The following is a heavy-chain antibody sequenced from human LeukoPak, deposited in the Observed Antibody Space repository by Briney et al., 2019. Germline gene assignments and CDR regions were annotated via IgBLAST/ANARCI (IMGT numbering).Heavy chain of an antibody. CDR3: ARPPSYSSSWPFDL. J-gene: IGHJ2*01. V-gene: IGHV3-11*06. CDR1: RFTFSDHY. D-gene: IGHD6-13*01. CDR2: ISSSSSDT. Sequence: GGSLRLSCAASRFTFSDHYMDWVRQAPGKGLEWVSYISSSSSDTNYADSVKGRFTISRDNAKNSLYLQMNSLRAEDTAVYYCARPPSYSSSWPFDLWGRGTLVSVSS.